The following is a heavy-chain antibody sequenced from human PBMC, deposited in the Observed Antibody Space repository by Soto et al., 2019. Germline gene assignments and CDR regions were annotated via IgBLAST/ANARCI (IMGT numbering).Heavy chain of an antibody. V-gene: IGHV3-23*01. D-gene: IGHD3-3*01. CDR2: ISGSGSTT. CDR1: GFTFSSYA. Sequence: GGSLRLSCAASGFTFSSYAMSWVRQAPGKGLEWVSAISGSGSTTHYADSVKGRFTISRDSSKNTVHLQMNSLRAEDTALYYCAKDRDFGGVYYKHRGFDYGGQEPLVTFSS. J-gene: IGHJ4*02. CDR3: AKDRDFGGVYYKHRGFDY.